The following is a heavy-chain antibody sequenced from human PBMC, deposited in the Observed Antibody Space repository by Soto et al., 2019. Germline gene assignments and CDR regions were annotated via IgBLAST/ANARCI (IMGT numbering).Heavy chain of an antibody. J-gene: IGHJ4*02. CDR3: ARDPKTSGGQHWAFNYFDS. CDR2: ISYNGTNI. D-gene: IGHD7-27*01. CDR1: GFTFSRYS. V-gene: IGHV3-30*03. Sequence: GWSLRLSCAASGFTFSRYSMNWVRQAPGKGLEWVALISYNGTNIFYADSVKGRFTISRDNSKSTLYLQVDSLRPEDAAVCYCARDPKTSGGQHWAFNYFDSWGQGTLVTVPQ.